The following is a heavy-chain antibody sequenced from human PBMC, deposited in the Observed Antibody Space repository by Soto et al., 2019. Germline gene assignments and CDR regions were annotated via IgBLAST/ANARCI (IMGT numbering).Heavy chain of an antibody. CDR3: AREGKDTRGHYKKYFED. V-gene: IGHV1-69*01. J-gene: IGHJ4*02. Sequence: QVQLVQSGAEVEKPVSSVTVACTASGGTFGSYAFNWVRQAPGQGLEWMGGIIPMSGTTAYAQKFHGRLTTNADESTSTVYMELSSLRSEDTAIYYCAREGKDTRGHYKKYFEDWGQGTLVTVSS. CDR2: IIPMSGTT. CDR1: GGTFGSYA. D-gene: IGHD3-22*01.